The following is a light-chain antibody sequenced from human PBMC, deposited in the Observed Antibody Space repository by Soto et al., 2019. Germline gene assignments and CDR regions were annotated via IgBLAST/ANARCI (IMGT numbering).Light chain of an antibody. CDR3: QQYGDSPWT. CDR2: AAS. Sequence: PGTLSLSPGERATLSCRSSQSVNSNYLAWYQQKPGQAPRLLIYAASSRAAGFPDRFSGSGYETDFTLTISRLEPEDFEVYYCQQYGDSPWTFGQGTKVEIK. V-gene: IGKV3-20*01. J-gene: IGKJ1*01. CDR1: QSVNSNY.